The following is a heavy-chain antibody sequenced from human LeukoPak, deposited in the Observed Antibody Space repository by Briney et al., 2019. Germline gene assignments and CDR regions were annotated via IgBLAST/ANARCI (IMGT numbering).Heavy chain of an antibody. Sequence: SETLSLTCSVSGGSINNYYWSWIRQPAGKGLEWIGRIYTSGSTNYNPSLKSRVTMSVDTSKNQFSLKLRSVTAADTAVYYCARDWEGGHGYCYNHGMDVWGQGTTVTVSS. CDR1: GGSINNYY. V-gene: IGHV4-4*07. D-gene: IGHD1-26*01. J-gene: IGHJ6*02. CDR3: ARDWEGGHGYCYNHGMDV. CDR2: IYTSGST.